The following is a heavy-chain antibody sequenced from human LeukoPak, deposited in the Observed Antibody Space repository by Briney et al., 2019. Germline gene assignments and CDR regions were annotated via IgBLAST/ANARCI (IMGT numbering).Heavy chain of an antibody. D-gene: IGHD4-17*01. V-gene: IGHV3-74*01. CDR2: INSDGSST. Sequence: GGSLRLSCAASGFTFSSYWMHWVRQAPGKELVWVSRINSDGSSTSYADSVKGRFTISRDNAKNTLYLQMNSLRAEDTAVYYCASGDYGDYYFDYWGQGTLVTVSS. J-gene: IGHJ4*02. CDR1: GFTFSSYW. CDR3: ASGDYGDYYFDY.